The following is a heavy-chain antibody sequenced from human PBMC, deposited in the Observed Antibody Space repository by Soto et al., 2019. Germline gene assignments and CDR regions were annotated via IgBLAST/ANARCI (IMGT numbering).Heavy chain of an antibody. Sequence: QVQLVQSGAEVKKPGSSVKVSCKASGGTFSSYAISWVRQAPGQGLEWMGGIIPIFGTANYAQKFQGRVTITADESTSTAYMELNSLRSEDTAVYYCARGRVSGWRYYFDYWGQGTLVTVSS. CDR1: GGTFSSYA. D-gene: IGHD6-19*01. V-gene: IGHV1-69*12. J-gene: IGHJ4*02. CDR3: ARGRVSGWRYYFDY. CDR2: IIPIFGTA.